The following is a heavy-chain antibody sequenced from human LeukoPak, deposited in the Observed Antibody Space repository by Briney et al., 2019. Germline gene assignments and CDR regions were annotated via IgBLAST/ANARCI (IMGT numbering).Heavy chain of an antibody. V-gene: IGHV3-23*01. CDR1: GFTFSTYA. Sequence: GGSLRLSCAVSGFTFSTYAMTWVRQAPGKGLEWVSSISGTGDNTYYADSVKGRFTMPRDNYENTLYLQMNSLRAEDTALYYCAKHFRTSGYYGWFDPWGQGTLVTVSS. J-gene: IGHJ5*02. D-gene: IGHD2/OR15-2a*01. CDR2: ISGTGDNT. CDR3: AKHFRTSGYYGWFDP.